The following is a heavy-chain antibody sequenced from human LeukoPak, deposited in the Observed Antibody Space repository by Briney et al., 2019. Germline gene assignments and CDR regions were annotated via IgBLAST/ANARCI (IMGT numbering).Heavy chain of an antibody. D-gene: IGHD3-3*01. CDR3: AREVSPYDFWSGHNWFDP. J-gene: IGHJ5*02. V-gene: IGHV4-34*01. Sequence: SETLSLTCAVYGGSFSGYYWSWIRQPPGKGLEWIGEINHSGSTNYNPSLKSRVTMSVDTSKNQFSLKLSSVTAADTAVYYCAREVSPYDFWSGHNWFDPWGQGTLVTVSS. CDR1: GGSFSGYY. CDR2: INHSGST.